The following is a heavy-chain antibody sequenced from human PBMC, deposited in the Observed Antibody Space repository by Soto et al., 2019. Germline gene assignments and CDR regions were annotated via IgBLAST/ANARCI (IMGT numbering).Heavy chain of an antibody. J-gene: IGHJ6*02. CDR2: INPSGGST. V-gene: IGHV1-46*01. CDR3: ARGGYSNYPYYYYGMDV. D-gene: IGHD4-4*01. Sequence: ASVKVSCKASAYTFTSYYMHWVRQAPGQGLEWMGIINPSGGSTSYAQKFQGRVTMTRDTSTSTVYMELSSLRSEDTAVYYCARGGYSNYPYYYYGMDVWGQGTTVTVSS. CDR1: AYTFTSYY.